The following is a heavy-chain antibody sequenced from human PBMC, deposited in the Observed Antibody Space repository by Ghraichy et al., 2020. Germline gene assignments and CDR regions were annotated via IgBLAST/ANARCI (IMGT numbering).Heavy chain of an antibody. J-gene: IGHJ6*02. CDR3: AKDPHFWSGYGGMDV. V-gene: IGHV3-23*01. D-gene: IGHD3-3*02. Sequence: GGSLRLSCAASGFTFSSYAMSWVRQAPGKGLEWVSAISGSGGSTYYADSVKGRFTISRDNSKNTLYLQMNSLRAEDTAVYYCAKDPHFWSGYGGMDVWGQGTTVTVSS. CDR2: ISGSGGST. CDR1: GFTFSSYA.